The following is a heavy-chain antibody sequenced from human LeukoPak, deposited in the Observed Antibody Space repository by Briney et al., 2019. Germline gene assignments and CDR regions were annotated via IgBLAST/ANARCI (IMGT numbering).Heavy chain of an antibody. D-gene: IGHD3-10*01. CDR3: AGAGESFDY. V-gene: IGHV4-59*10. CDR1: GGSFSGYY. CDR2: IYTSGST. Sequence: SSETLSLTCAVYGGSFSGYYWSWIRQPAGKGLEWIGRIYTSGSTNYNPSLKSRVTISVDTSKNQFSLKLSSVTAADTAVYYCAGAGESFDYWGQGTLVTVSS. J-gene: IGHJ4*02.